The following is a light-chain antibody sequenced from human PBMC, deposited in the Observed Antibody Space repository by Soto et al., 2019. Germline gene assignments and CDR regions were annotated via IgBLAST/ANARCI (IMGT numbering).Light chain of an antibody. J-gene: IGKJ4*01. CDR3: QQYGSSPLLT. V-gene: IGKV3-20*01. CDR2: GAS. CDR1: QSVSSSY. Sequence: ETVLTQSPGTLSLSPGERATLSFRASQSVSSSYLAWSQQKLGQAPRHLIYGASSRATGIPDRFSGSGSGTDFTITISRLEPEDFAVYSWQQYGSSPLLTFGGGTKVEIK.